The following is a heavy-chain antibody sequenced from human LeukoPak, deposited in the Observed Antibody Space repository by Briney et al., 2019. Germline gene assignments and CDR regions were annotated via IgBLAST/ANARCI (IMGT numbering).Heavy chain of an antibody. V-gene: IGHV3-15*01. Sequence: GGSLRLSCAASGFTFPNAWIHWVRRAPGKGLEWVGRIKNKFRGETTDYAAPVKDRFTISRDDSTNSLFLQMDSLKTEDTALYYCGPDGGHLPNYFTHWGRGTLVTVSS. CDR3: GPDGGHLPNYFTH. J-gene: IGHJ1*01. CDR1: GFTFPNAW. D-gene: IGHD3-16*01. CDR2: IKNKFRGETT.